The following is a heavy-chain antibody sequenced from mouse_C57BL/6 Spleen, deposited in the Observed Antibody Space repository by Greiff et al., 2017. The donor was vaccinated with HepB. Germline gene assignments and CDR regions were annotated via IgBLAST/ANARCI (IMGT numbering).Heavy chain of an antibody. J-gene: IGHJ4*01. CDR1: GFSLTSYA. D-gene: IGHD2-5*01. V-gene: IGHV2-9-1*01. CDR3: ARTDYSNYGYAMDY. CDR2: IWTGGGT. Sequence: VKLEESGPGLVAPSQSLSITCTVSGFSLTSYAISWVRQPPGKGLEWLGVIWTGGGTNYNSALKSRLSISKDNSKSQVFLKMNSLQTDDTARYYCARTDYSNYGYAMDYWGQGTSVTVSS.